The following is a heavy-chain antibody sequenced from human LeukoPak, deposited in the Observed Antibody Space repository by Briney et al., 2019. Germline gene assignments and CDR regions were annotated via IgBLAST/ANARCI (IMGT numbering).Heavy chain of an antibody. V-gene: IGHV3-21*01. D-gene: IGHD3-10*01. CDR2: ISSSSSYI. J-gene: IGHJ4*02. CDR1: GFTFSSYS. Sequence: GGSLRLSCAASGFTFSSYSMNRVRQAPGKGLEWVSSISSSSSYIYYADSVKGRFTISRDNAKNSLYLQMNSLRAEDTAVYYCARDVVMVRGVTTAIYDYWGQGTLVTVSS. CDR3: ARDVVMVRGVTTAIYDY.